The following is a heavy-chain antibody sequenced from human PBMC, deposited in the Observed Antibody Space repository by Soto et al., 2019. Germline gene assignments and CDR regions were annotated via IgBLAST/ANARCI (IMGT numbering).Heavy chain of an antibody. CDR1: GYSFTSYW. D-gene: IGHD6-13*01. CDR3: ARTYSSSWYYNYYYGMDV. CDR2: IYPGDSDT. Sequence: PGESLKISCNGSGYSFTSYWIGWVRQMPGKGLEWMGIIYPGDSDTRYSPSFQGQVTISADKSISTAYLQWSSLKASDTAMYYCARTYSSSWYYNYYYGMDVWGQGTTVTVSS. V-gene: IGHV5-51*01. J-gene: IGHJ6*02.